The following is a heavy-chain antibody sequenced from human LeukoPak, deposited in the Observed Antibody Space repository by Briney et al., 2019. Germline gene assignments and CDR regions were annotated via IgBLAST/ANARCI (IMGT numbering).Heavy chain of an antibody. CDR2: MNPNSGNT. CDR1: GYTFTNYD. V-gene: IGHV1-8*01. J-gene: IGHJ5*02. Sequence: ASVKVSCKASGYTFTNYDINWVRQATGQGLEWMGWMNPNSGNTGYAQKFQGRVTMTRNTSISTAYMELSSLRSEDTAVYYSARGPYCSSFSCPYWFDPWGQGTPVTVSS. D-gene: IGHD2-2*01. CDR3: ARGPYCSSFSCPYWFDP.